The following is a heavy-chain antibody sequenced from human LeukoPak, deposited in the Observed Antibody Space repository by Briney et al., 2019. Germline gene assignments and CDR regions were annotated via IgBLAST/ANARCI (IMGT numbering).Heavy chain of an antibody. CDR3: ARAKDIVVV. D-gene: IGHD2-2*01. V-gene: IGHV3-21*04. CDR2: ISSSSRDI. Sequence: PGGSLTLSCAASGFTFSSYSMNWVRQAPGKGLEWVSSISSSSRDINYADSVRGRFTISRDDAKNSLYLQMNGLRAEDTAVYYCARAKDIVVVWGQGTLVTVSS. J-gene: IGHJ4*02. CDR1: GFTFSSYS.